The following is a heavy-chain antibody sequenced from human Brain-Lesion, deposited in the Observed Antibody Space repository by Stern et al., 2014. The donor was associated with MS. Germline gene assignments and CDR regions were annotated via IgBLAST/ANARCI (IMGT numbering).Heavy chain of an antibody. V-gene: IGHV3-30*18. Sequence: QVQLVQSGGGVVQPGRSLRLSCAASGFTFSNYGMHWVRQAPGKGLEWVAVTSYDGSNQDYADSVKVRFTISRDNSKNTLYLQMNSLRAEDTAVYYCAKLHPPITMVRGYFDYWGQGTLVTVSS. D-gene: IGHD3-10*01. CDR2: TSYDGSNQ. CDR1: GFTFSNYG. J-gene: IGHJ4*02. CDR3: AKLHPPITMVRGYFDY.